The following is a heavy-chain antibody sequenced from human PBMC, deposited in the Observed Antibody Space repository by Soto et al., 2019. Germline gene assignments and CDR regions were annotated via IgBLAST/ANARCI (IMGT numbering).Heavy chain of an antibody. J-gene: IGHJ5*02. D-gene: IGHD1-7*01. Sequence: QVQLVQSGAEVKKPGASVKVSCKASGYTFTSYGISWVRQAPGQGLEWMGWISTYNGNTNYAQKLQGRVTMTTDTSTRTADMELRSLRSDATPVYYCAKDRGYNWNYGWFDPWGQGPLVTVSS. CDR3: AKDRGYNWNYGWFDP. V-gene: IGHV1-18*01. CDR2: ISTYNGNT. CDR1: GYTFTSYG.